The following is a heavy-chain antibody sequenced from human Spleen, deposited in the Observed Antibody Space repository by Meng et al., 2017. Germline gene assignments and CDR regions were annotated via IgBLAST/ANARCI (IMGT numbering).Heavy chain of an antibody. D-gene: IGHD3-10*01. CDR1: GGSFSGYY. J-gene: IGHJ4*02. CDR3: ARGVGGYYGSGSYYKG. Sequence: QGQLQQWGRGLLKPSETLSLTCAVYGGSFSGYYWSWIRQPPGKGLEWIGEINHSGSTNYNPSLKSRVTISVDTSKNQFSLKLSSVTAADTAVYYCARGVGGYYGSGSYYKGWGQGTLVTVSS. CDR2: INHSGST. V-gene: IGHV4-34*01.